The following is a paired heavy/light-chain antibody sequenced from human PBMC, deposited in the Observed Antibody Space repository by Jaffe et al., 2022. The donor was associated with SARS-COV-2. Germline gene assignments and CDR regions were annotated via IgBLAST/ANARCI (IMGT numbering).Light chain of an antibody. CDR1: SLRSYY. V-gene: IGLV3-19*01. CDR3: NSRDSSGNLWV. J-gene: IGLJ3*02. CDR2: GKN. Sequence: SSELTQDPAVSVALGQTVRITCQGDSLRSYYASWYQQKPGQAPVLVIYGKNNRPSGIPDRFSGSSSGNTASLTITGAQAEDEADYYCNSRDSSGNLWVFGGGTKLTVL.
Heavy chain of an antibody. Sequence: QVQLVESGGGVVQPGRSLRLSCAASGFTFSSYAMHWVRQAPGKGLEWVAVISYDGSNKYYADSVKGRFTISRDNSKNTLYLQMNSLRAEDTAVYYCAGEGVIQTYYDILTGYFGQSPYYYMDVWGKGTTVTVSS. CDR3: AGEGVIQTYYDILTGYFGQSPYYYMDV. J-gene: IGHJ6*03. CDR2: ISYDGSNK. V-gene: IGHV3-30*04. CDR1: GFTFSSYA. D-gene: IGHD3-9*01.